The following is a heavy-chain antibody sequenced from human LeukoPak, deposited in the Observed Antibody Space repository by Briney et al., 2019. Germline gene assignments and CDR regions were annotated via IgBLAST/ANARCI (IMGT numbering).Heavy chain of an antibody. Sequence: PSETLSLTCAVYGGSLSGYYWSWIRQPPGKGLEWIGEINHSGSTNYNPSLKSRVTVSVDTSKNQFSLKLSSVTAADTAVYYCARHSGWYVYWGQGTLVTVSS. CDR1: GGSLSGYY. CDR3: ARHSGWYVY. V-gene: IGHV4-34*01. J-gene: IGHJ4*02. CDR2: INHSGST. D-gene: IGHD6-19*01.